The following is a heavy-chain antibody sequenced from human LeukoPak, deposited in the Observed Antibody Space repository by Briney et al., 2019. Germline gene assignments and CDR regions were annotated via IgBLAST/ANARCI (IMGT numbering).Heavy chain of an antibody. Sequence: SVKVSRKASGGSFTFTSHAISWVRQAPGQGLEWMGGLIPIYGSANYAQKFQGRVTITSDESTRTVYMELSSLRPEDSAVYYCAGFFYDNSGDAFDIWGQGTMVTVSS. CDR1: GGSFTFTSHA. D-gene: IGHD3-22*01. V-gene: IGHV1-69*13. J-gene: IGHJ3*02. CDR2: LIPIYGSA. CDR3: AGFFYDNSGDAFDI.